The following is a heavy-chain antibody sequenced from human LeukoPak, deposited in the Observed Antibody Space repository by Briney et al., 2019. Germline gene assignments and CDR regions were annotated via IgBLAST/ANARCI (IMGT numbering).Heavy chain of an antibody. CDR1: GGSISSGGYY. V-gene: IGHV4-31*03. Sequence: NPSQTLSPTCTVSGGSISSGGYYWSWIRQHPGKGLEWIGYIYYSGSTYYNPSLKSRVTISVDTSKNQFSLKLSSVTAADTAVYYCARSITGTTLPFDYWGQGTLVTVSS. CDR2: IYYSGST. J-gene: IGHJ4*02. D-gene: IGHD1-20*01. CDR3: ARSITGTTLPFDY.